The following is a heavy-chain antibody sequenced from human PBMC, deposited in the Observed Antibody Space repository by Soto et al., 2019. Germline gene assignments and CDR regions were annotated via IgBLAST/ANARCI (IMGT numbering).Heavy chain of an antibody. CDR3: ASEYYYDSSGYYWPFDY. Sequence: PGGSLRLSCAASEFTFSSHRRSWVRQAPGKGLEWVANIKQDGSEKYYVDSVKGRFTISRDNAKNSLYLQMNSLRAEDTAVYYCASEYYYDSSGYYWPFDYWGQGTLVTVSS. V-gene: IGHV3-7*01. D-gene: IGHD3-22*01. CDR1: EFTFSSHR. J-gene: IGHJ4*02. CDR2: IKQDGSEK.